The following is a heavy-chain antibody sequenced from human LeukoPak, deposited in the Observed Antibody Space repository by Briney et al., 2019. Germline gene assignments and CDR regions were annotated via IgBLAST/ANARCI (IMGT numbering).Heavy chain of an antibody. V-gene: IGHV3-48*02. CDR1: GFTFSSYS. CDR2: ISSSSSTI. CDR3: ARDGGSPYSSPSALDY. J-gene: IGHJ4*02. D-gene: IGHD6-6*01. Sequence: GGSLRLSCAASGFTFSSYSMNWVRQAPGKGLEWVSYISSSSSTIYYADSVKGRFTISRDNAKNPLYLQMNSLRDEDTAVYYCARDGGSPYSSPSALDYWGQGTLVTVSS.